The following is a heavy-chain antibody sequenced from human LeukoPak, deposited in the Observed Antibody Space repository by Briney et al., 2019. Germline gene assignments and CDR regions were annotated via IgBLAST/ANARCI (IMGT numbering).Heavy chain of an antibody. CDR2: ISTYNGYT. CDR1: GYTFTSYD. V-gene: IGHV1-18*01. CDR3: VREVTMVRGVITFYHYNGMDV. D-gene: IGHD3-10*01. Sequence: ASVKVSCKASGYTFTSYDINWVRQAPGQGLEWMGGISTYNGYTNYAQNFQGRVTMTTDASTSTAYMELRSLRSDDTAVYYCVREVTMVRGVITFYHYNGMDVWGQGTAVTVSS. J-gene: IGHJ6*02.